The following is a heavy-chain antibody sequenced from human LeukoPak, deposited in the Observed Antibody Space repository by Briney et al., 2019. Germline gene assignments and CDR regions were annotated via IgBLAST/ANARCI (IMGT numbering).Heavy chain of an antibody. D-gene: IGHD1-26*01. Sequence: SETLSLTCTVSGGSISSYYWSWIRQPPGEGLEWIGYIYYSGTTKYNPSLRSRVTISVDTSKNQFSLRLTSVTAADTAVYYCARGGSYYDYWGQGTLVTVSS. J-gene: IGHJ4*02. CDR3: ARGGSYYDY. CDR1: GGSISSYY. V-gene: IGHV4-59*01. CDR2: IYYSGTT.